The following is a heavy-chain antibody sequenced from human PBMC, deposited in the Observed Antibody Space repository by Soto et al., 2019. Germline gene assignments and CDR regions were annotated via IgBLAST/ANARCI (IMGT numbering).Heavy chain of an antibody. D-gene: IGHD2-15*01. CDR1: GYTLTELS. V-gene: IGHV1-24*01. CDR2: SDPEDGET. Sequence: ASVKVSCKVSGYTLTELSMHWVRQAPGRGLEWMGGSDPEDGETIYAQKFQGRVTMTEDTSTDTAYMELSSLRSEDTAVYYCTTELLGYCSGGSCYWFDPWGQGTLVTVSS. CDR3: TTELLGYCSGGSCYWFDP. J-gene: IGHJ5*02.